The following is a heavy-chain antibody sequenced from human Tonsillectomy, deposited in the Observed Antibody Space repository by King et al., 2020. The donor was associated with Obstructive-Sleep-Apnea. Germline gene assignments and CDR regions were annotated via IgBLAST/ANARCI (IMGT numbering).Heavy chain of an antibody. D-gene: IGHD3-9*01. CDR3: AKSPTYYDILTGYTTRDYFDY. CDR1: GFTFDDYA. V-gene: IGHV3-9*01. Sequence: VQLVQSGGGLVQPGRSLILSCAASGFTFDDYAMHWVRQAPGKGLEWVSGISWNSGSIGYADSVKGRFTISRDNAKNSLYLQMNSLRAEETALYYCAKSPTYYDILTGYTTRDYFDYWGQGTLVTVSS. J-gene: IGHJ4*02. CDR2: ISWNSGSI.